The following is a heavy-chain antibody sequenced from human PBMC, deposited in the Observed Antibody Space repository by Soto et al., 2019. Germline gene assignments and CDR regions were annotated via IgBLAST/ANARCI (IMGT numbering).Heavy chain of an antibody. CDR2: IYYSGST. CDR3: ARSGDSYGPNPLLY. D-gene: IGHD5-18*01. Sequence: QVQLQESGPGLVKPSQTLSLTCTVSGGSISSGGYYWSWIRQHPGKGLEWIGYIYYSGSTYYNPSLKSRVTISVDTSKNQFSLKLGSVTAADTAVYYCARSGDSYGPNPLLYWGQGTLVTVSS. CDR1: GGSISSGGYY. V-gene: IGHV4-31*03. J-gene: IGHJ4*02.